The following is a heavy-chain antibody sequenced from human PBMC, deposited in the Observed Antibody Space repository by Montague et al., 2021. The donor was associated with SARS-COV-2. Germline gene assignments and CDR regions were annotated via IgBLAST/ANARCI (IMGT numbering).Heavy chain of an antibody. CDR2: VDHRGSS. J-gene: IGHJ3*02. D-gene: IGHD3-3*01. Sequence: SETLSLTCAVYGGSFSDYYWTWIRQAPGKGLEWIGEVDHRGSSSYNPSLQSRLTISVDRSKNQFSLGLTSVTAADTAVYYCARGQVTVFGVLIMLPAAGPLDSWGLGTKVTVSS. V-gene: IGHV4-34*01. CDR1: GGSFSDYY. CDR3: ARGQVTVFGVLIMLPAAGPLDS.